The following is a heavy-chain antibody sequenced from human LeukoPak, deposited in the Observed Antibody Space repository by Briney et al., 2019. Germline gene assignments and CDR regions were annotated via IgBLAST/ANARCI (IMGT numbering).Heavy chain of an antibody. D-gene: IGHD1-26*01. Sequence: ASVKVSCKVSGYTLTELSMHWVRQAPGKGLEWMGGFDPEDGETIYAQKFLGRVTMTEDTSTDTAYMELSSLRSEDTAVYYCATDGGGSYKGDFDYWGQGTLVTVSS. J-gene: IGHJ4*02. V-gene: IGHV1-24*01. CDR1: GYTLTELS. CDR2: FDPEDGET. CDR3: ATDGGGSYKGDFDY.